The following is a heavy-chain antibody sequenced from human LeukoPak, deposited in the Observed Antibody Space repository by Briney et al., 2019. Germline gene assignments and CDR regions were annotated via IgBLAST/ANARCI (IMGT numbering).Heavy chain of an antibody. J-gene: IGHJ4*02. CDR3: ARQGSGSRAAFDY. V-gene: IGHV4-59*08. CDR1: GGSISTFY. CDR2: IYYTGIT. D-gene: IGHD1-26*01. Sequence: PSETLSLTCTVSGGSISTFYWSWIRQPPGKGLEWIGYIYYTGITNYSPSLKSRVTISVDTSKNQFSLKLSSVTAADTAVYYCARQGSGSRAAFDYLGQGTLVTVSS.